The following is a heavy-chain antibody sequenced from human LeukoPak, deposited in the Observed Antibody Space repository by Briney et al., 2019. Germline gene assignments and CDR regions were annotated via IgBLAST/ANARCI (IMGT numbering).Heavy chain of an antibody. V-gene: IGHV4-30-4*08. CDR3: ARAPVGATRYFDY. Sequence: SQTLSLTSTVFGGSISSGDYYWSWIRQPPGKGLEWIGYIYYSGSTYYNPSLKSRVTISVDTSKNQFSLKLSSVTAADTAVYYCARAPVGATRYFDYWGQGTLVTVSS. D-gene: IGHD1-26*01. CDR2: IYYSGST. J-gene: IGHJ4*02. CDR1: GGSISSGDYY.